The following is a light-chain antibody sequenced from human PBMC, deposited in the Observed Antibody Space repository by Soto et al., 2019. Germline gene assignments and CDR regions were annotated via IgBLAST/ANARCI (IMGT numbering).Light chain of an antibody. J-gene: IGKJ3*01. CDR1: QDISNY. V-gene: IGKV1-33*01. CDR2: GAS. CDR3: QQYDNLPFT. Sequence: DIQMTQSPSSLSASVGDRVTITCQASQDISNYLNWYQQKPGKAPKLLIYGASNLETGVPSGFSGSGSGTDFTFTISSLQPEHIATDYCQQYDNLPFTFGPGTKVNIK.